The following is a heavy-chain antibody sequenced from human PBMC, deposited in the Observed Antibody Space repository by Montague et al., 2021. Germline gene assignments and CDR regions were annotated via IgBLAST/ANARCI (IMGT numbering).Heavy chain of an antibody. V-gene: IGHV4-34*01. CDR2: INHSGSA. CDR3: ARGLFGTVNGQYSGGWYYFDK. Sequence: SETLSLTCGLSGGSLSGYYWAWIRQTPGKGLEWIGNINHSGSAEYNPSLKNRVSISVGTSNNQFFPDLTSVTAADTAMYFCARGLFGTVNGQYSGGWYYFDKWGQGTMVTVSS. J-gene: IGHJ4*02. D-gene: IGHD6-19*01. CDR1: GGSLSGYY.